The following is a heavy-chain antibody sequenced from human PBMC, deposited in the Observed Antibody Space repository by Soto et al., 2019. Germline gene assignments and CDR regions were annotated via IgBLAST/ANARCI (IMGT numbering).Heavy chain of an antibody. D-gene: IGHD2-21*02. V-gene: IGHV1-69*13. CDR3: ARAPIIVSVTLHENYFDS. CDR1: GGTFSNSG. Sequence: SVKVSCKASGGTFSNSGISWVRQAPGRGLEWMGGIIPIFDTTNYAQKLQGRITIIADESTNTVYMELSNLRSADTGVYYCARAPIIVSVTLHENYFDSWGQGTLVTVSS. J-gene: IGHJ4*02. CDR2: IIPIFDTT.